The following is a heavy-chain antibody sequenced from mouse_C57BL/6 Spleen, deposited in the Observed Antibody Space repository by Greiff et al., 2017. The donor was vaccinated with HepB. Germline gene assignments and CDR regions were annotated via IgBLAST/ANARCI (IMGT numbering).Heavy chain of an antibody. CDR2: IDPANGNT. Sequence: EVKVVESVAELVRPGASVKLSCTASGFNIKNTYMHWVKQRPEQGLEWIGRIDPANGNTKYAPKFQGKATITADTSSNTAYLQLSSLTSEDTAIYYCARTGNYDGYFDVWGTGTTVTVSS. CDR1: GFNIKNTY. V-gene: IGHV14-3*01. CDR3: ARTGNYDGYFDV. D-gene: IGHD2-1*01. J-gene: IGHJ1*03.